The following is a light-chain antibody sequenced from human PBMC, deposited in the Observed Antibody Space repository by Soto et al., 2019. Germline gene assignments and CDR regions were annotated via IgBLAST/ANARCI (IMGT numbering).Light chain of an antibody. Sequence: QSALTQPASVSGSPGQSITISCTGTNSDIGGSNFVSWYQQHPGKAPKLMTFDVTNRPSGVSSRFSGSKSGNTASLIISGLQLEDEADYYCSSSRGASALVIFGGGTKLTVL. CDR1: NSDIGGSNF. CDR2: DVT. J-gene: IGLJ2*01. CDR3: SSSRGASALVI. V-gene: IGLV2-14*03.